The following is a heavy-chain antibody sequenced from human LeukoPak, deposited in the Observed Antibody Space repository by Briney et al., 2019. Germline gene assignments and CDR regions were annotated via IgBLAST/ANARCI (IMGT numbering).Heavy chain of an antibody. V-gene: IGHV4-61*02. CDR3: ASPPAGYCSSCYGN. Sequence: SETLSLTCTVSGGSISSGSYYWSWIRQPAGKGLEWIGRIYTSGSTNYNPSLKSRVTISVDTSKNQFSLKLSSVTATEPAVYYCASPPAGYCSSCYGNWGQGTLVTVSS. CDR1: GGSISSGSYY. D-gene: IGHD6-13*01. CDR2: IYTSGST. J-gene: IGHJ1*01.